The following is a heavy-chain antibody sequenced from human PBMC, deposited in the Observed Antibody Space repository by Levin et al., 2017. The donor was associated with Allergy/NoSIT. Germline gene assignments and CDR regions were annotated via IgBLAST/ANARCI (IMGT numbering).Heavy chain of an antibody. CDR2: IASYGDER. V-gene: IGHV3-23*01. J-gene: IGHJ4*02. Sequence: SGGSLRLSCATSGFTFRSYSMSWVRQAPGKGLEWVAGIASYGDERYYADSVKGRFTISRDVSESTLFLQMASLTAEDTAVYYCAKEGSGGSYGIYWGQGTLVTVSS. CDR1: GFTFRSYS. CDR3: AKEGSGGSYGIY. D-gene: IGHD1-26*01.